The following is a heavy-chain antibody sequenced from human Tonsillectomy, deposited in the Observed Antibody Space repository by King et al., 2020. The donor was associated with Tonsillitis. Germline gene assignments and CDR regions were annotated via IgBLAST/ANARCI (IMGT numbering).Heavy chain of an antibody. CDR3: ARVSSDFYDSSGYHGFDI. CDR1: GGSINSYY. V-gene: IGHV4-59*01. J-gene: IGHJ3*02. Sequence: QLQESGPGLVKPSETLSLTCTVSGGSINSYYWSWIRQPPGKGLEWIGYIYYSGSTNYNPSLKSRVTISVDTSKNPFSLRLSSVTAADTAVYYCARVSSDFYDSSGYHGFDIWGQGTMVTVSS. CDR2: IYYSGST. D-gene: IGHD3-22*01.